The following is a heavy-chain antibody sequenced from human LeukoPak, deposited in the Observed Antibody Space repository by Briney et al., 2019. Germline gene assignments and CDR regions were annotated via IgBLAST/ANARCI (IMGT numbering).Heavy chain of an antibody. CDR2: INPHSGST. Sequence: GASVKVSCKAFGYTLTNYYMHWVRQAPGQGLEWMGIINPHSGSTTYAQSFQGRVTMTRDTSTSTVYLELSSLRSEDTAIYYCARGRPDFTGSWWVHWGQGTLVSVSS. V-gene: IGHV1-46*01. CDR1: GYTLTNYY. J-gene: IGHJ4*02. D-gene: IGHD6-13*01. CDR3: ARGRPDFTGSWWVH.